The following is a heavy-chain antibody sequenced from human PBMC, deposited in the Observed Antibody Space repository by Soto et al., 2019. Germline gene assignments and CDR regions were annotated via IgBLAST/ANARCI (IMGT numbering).Heavy chain of an antibody. D-gene: IGHD2-8*01. V-gene: IGHV1-2*04. CDR1: GYSFTDYH. CDR3: ARGDSTDCSNGVCSFFYNHDMDV. J-gene: IGHJ6*02. CDR2: INPKSGGT. Sequence: ASVKVSCKASGYSFTDYHIHWVRQTPGQGLEWLGRINPKSGGTSTAQKFQGWVTMTTDTSISTASMELTRLTSDDTAIYYCARGDSTDCSNGVCSFFYNHDMDVWGQGTTVTVSS.